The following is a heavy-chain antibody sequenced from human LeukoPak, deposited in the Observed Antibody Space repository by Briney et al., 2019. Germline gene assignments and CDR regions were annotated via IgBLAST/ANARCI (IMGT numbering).Heavy chain of an antibody. CDR2: ISYDGSNK. CDR1: GFTFSSYA. Sequence: PGGSLRLSCAASGFTFSSYAMSWVRQAPDKGLEWVAVISYDGSNKYYADSVRGRFTISRDNARNSLYLQLNSLRADDTVIYYCARPIDRWSSGYYNYWGQGTLVTVSS. CDR3: ARPIDRWSSGYYNY. J-gene: IGHJ4*02. D-gene: IGHD3-22*01. V-gene: IGHV3-30-3*01.